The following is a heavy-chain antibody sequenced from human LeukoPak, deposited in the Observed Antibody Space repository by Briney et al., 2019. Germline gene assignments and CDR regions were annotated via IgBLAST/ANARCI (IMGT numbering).Heavy chain of an antibody. V-gene: IGHV3-43*02. D-gene: IGHD2-21*01. J-gene: IGHJ5*02. Sequence: PGGSLRLSXAASGFTFDDYAMHWVCQAPGKGLEWVSLISGDGGSTYYADSVKGRFTTSRDNSKNSLYLQMNSLRAEDTAVYYCARYCGGDCYSGFGPWGQGTLVTVSS. CDR1: GFTFDDYA. CDR3: ARYCGGDCYSGFGP. CDR2: ISGDGGST.